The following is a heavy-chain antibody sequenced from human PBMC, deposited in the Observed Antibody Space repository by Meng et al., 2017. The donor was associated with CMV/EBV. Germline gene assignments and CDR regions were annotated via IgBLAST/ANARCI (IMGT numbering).Heavy chain of an antibody. Sequence: ASVKVSCKASGYTFDTYGITWVRQAPGQGLEWVGWMNPNSGNTGYAQKFQGRVTMTRNTSISTAYMELSSLRSEDTAVYYCARVLYSSSSGDSYYWGQGTLVTVSS. D-gene: IGHD6-6*01. V-gene: IGHV1-8*02. J-gene: IGHJ4*02. CDR1: GYTFDTYG. CDR3: ARVLYSSSSGDSYY. CDR2: MNPNSGNT.